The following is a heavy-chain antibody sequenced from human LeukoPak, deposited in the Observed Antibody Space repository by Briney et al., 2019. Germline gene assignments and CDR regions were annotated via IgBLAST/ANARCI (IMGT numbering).Heavy chain of an antibody. Sequence: GGSLRLSCAASEFTFSTYSMDWVRQAPGKGLEWISFISSSSSTIYYADSVKGRFTVSRDNAKNSLYLQMNSLGAEDTAVYYCARDLTGYSTGWYVLYYFDYWGQGTLVTVFS. J-gene: IGHJ4*02. V-gene: IGHV3-48*04. D-gene: IGHD6-19*01. CDR1: EFTFSTYS. CDR2: ISSSSSTI. CDR3: ARDLTGYSTGWYVLYYFDY.